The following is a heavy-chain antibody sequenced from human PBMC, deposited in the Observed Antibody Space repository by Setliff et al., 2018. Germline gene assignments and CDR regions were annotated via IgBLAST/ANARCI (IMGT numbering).Heavy chain of an antibody. CDR1: SGSINSGDYY. V-gene: IGHV4-30-4*01. Sequence: SETLSLTCTVSSGSINSGDYYWSWIRQPPGKGLEWIGYIYHSGSTYYNPSLKSRVTISVDTSKNQFSLKLSSVTAADTAVYYCATYSLLWFGELSRWGQGALVTVSS. CDR3: ATYSLLWFGELSR. CDR2: IYHSGST. D-gene: IGHD3-10*01. J-gene: IGHJ4*02.